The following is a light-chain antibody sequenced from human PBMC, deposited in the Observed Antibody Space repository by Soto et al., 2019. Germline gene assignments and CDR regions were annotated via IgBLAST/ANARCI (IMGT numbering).Light chain of an antibody. CDR1: SSDVGGYNH. CDR2: DVT. J-gene: IGLJ1*01. Sequence: QSVLTQPASVSGSPGQSITISCTGTSSDVGGYNHVAWYQQYPGKAPKLMIYDVTKRPSGVPDRFSASKSGNTASLTISGLQADDEADYYCCSYAGSYSYVFGTGTKLTVL. V-gene: IGLV2-11*01. CDR3: CSYAGSYSYV.